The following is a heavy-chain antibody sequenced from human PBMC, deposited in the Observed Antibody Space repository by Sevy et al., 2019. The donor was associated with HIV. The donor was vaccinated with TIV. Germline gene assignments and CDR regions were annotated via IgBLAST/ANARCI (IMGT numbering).Heavy chain of an antibody. CDR1: GFTFSSYS. CDR2: ISSSSSYI. J-gene: IGHJ4*02. V-gene: IGHV3-21*01. CDR3: ASPPYYYDSSGPPHN. D-gene: IGHD3-22*01. Sequence: GGSLRLSCAASGFTFSSYSMNWVRQAPGKGLEWVSSISSSSSYIYYADSVKGRFTISRDNAKNSLYLQMNSLRAEDTAVYYCASPPYYYDSSGPPHNWGQRTLVTVSS.